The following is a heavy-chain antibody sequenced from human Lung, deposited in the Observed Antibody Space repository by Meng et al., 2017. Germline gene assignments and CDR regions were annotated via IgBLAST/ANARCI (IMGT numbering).Heavy chain of an antibody. CDR3: ARGPTTMAHDFDY. V-gene: IGHV4-34*01. Sequence: QVQLQQWGGGLLKPSETLSLTCVVSGGSFSDYYWSWIRQPPGKGLEWIGEINHSGSTNSNPSLASRATLSVAPSPTPLSLTLSSVTAADSAVYYCARGPTTMAHDFDYWGQGTLVTVSS. D-gene: IGHD4-11*01. J-gene: IGHJ4*02. CDR2: INHSGST. CDR1: GGSFSDYY.